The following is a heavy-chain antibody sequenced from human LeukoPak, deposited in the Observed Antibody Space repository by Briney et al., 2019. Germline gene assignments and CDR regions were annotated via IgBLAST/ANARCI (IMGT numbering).Heavy chain of an antibody. CDR2: ISGSGGST. V-gene: IGHV3-23*01. J-gene: IGHJ5*02. CDR1: GFTFSSYA. D-gene: IGHD3-22*01. Sequence: GGSLRLSCAASGFTFSSYAMSWVRQAPGKGLEWVSAISGSGGSTYYADSVKGRFTISRDNSKNTLYLQMNSLRAEDTAVYYCAKWTGDSSGYYPNWFDPWGQGTLVTVSS. CDR3: AKWTGDSSGYYPNWFDP.